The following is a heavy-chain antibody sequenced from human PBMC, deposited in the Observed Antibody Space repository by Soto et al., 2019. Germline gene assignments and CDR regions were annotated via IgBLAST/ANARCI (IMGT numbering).Heavy chain of an antibody. Sequence: GASVKVSCKASGYTFTGYYMHWVRQAPGQGLEWMGWINPNSGGTNYAQKFQGWVTMTRDTSISTAYMELSRLRSDDTAVYYCAREVGRNYDVWSGYRLNWFDPWGQGTLVTVSS. CDR2: INPNSGGT. D-gene: IGHD3-3*01. J-gene: IGHJ5*02. CDR3: AREVGRNYDVWSGYRLNWFDP. CDR1: GYTFTGYY. V-gene: IGHV1-2*04.